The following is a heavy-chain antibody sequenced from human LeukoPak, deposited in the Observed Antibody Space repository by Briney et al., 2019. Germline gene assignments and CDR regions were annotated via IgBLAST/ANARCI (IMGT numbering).Heavy chain of an antibody. Sequence: GGSLRLSCTTSGFTFRNYEMNWVREAPGKGLEWISYITSGSDVVSYAGSVKGRFTISRDNAKNSLFLQMNNLRAEDTAIYYCASETEGSSYDAFDTWGQGTMVSVSS. CDR1: GFTFRNYE. D-gene: IGHD6-6*01. V-gene: IGHV3-48*03. J-gene: IGHJ3*02. CDR3: ASETEGSSYDAFDT. CDR2: ITSGSDVV.